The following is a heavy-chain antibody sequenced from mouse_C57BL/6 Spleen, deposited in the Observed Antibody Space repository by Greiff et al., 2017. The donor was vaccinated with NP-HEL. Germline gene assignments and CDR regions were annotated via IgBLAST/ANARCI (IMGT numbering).Heavy chain of an antibody. Sequence: VQLQQSGAELVMPGASVKLSCKASGYTFTSYWMHWVKQRPGQGLEWIGEIDPSDSYTNYNQKFKGKSTLTVDKSSSTAYMQLSSLTSEDSAVYYCARRDHSTDYYAMDYWGQGTSVTVSS. CDR2: IDPSDSYT. CDR3: ARRDHSTDYYAMDY. CDR1: GYTFTSYW. D-gene: IGHD2-5*01. V-gene: IGHV1-69*01. J-gene: IGHJ4*01.